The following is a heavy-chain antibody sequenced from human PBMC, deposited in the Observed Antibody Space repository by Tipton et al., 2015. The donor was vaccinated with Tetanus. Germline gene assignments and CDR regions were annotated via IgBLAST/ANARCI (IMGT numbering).Heavy chain of an antibody. V-gene: IGHV4-61*01. CDR2: IFYNGST. Sequence: TLSLTCSVSGASVTSGYYYWSWIRQPPGKGLEWIGFIFYNGSTYFNPSLKSRVALSVDTYKIQFSLRLASVTAADPAVYYCARARSASAGLEKGFDPWGQGTLVTVSS. CDR1: GASVTSGYYY. CDR3: ARARSASAGLEKGFDP. D-gene: IGHD6-13*01. J-gene: IGHJ5*02.